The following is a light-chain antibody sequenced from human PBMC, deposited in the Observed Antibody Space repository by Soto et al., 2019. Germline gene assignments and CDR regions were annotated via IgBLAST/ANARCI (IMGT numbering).Light chain of an antibody. V-gene: IGKV3-20*01. CDR1: QSVSSSY. Sequence: EIVLTQSPGTLSLSPGERATLSCRASQSVSSSYLAWYQPKPGQAPRLLLYGASSRATGIPDRFSGSGSGTDFTLTISRLEPEDFAVYYYQQYGSSPLTFGGGTKVEIK. CDR2: GAS. J-gene: IGKJ4*01. CDR3: QQYGSSPLT.